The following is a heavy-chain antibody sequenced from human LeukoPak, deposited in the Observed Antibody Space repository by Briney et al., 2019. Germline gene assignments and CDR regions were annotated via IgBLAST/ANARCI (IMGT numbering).Heavy chain of an antibody. CDR3: ARDRNDFWSGYSGGA. CDR2: IYYSGST. J-gene: IGHJ5*02. Sequence: SETLSLTCTVSGGSISSYYWSWIRQPPGKGLEWIGYIYYSGSTKYNPSLKSRVTISADTSKNQFSLKLSSVTAADTAVYYCARDRNDFWSGYSGGAWGQGTLATVSS. CDR1: GGSISSYY. D-gene: IGHD3-3*01. V-gene: IGHV4-59*01.